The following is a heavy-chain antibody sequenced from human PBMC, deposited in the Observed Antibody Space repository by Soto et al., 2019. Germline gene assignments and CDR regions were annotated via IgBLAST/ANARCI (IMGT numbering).Heavy chain of an antibody. J-gene: IGHJ1*01. CDR2: ISYDGSNK. Sequence: PGGSLRLSCAASGFTFSSYGMHWVRQAPGKGLEWVAVISYDGSNKYYADSVKGRFTISRDNSKNTLYLQMNSLRAEDTAVYYCAKSVINMIPGYFQHWGQGTLVTVSS. CDR1: GFTFSSYG. D-gene: IGHD3-10*01. CDR3: AKSVINMIPGYFQH. V-gene: IGHV3-30*18.